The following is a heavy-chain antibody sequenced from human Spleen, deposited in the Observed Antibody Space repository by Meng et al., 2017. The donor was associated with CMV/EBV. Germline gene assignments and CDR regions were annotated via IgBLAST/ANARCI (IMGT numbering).Heavy chain of an antibody. J-gene: IGHJ4*02. D-gene: IGHD3-9*01. CDR1: GFTFSSYA. V-gene: IGHV3-23*01. CDR2: ISGSGGST. Sequence: GGGVLRAAWSLRLSGAASGFTFSSYAMSWVRQAPGKGLEWVSAISGSGGSTYYADSVKGRFTISRDNSKNTLYLQMNSLRAEDTAVYYCANGLRYFDPWGQGTLVTVSS. CDR3: ANGLRYFDP.